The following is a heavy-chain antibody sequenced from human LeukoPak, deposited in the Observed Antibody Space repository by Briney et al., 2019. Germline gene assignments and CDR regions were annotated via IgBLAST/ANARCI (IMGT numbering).Heavy chain of an antibody. J-gene: IGHJ5*02. D-gene: IGHD6-6*01. CDR3: ARLLVRSQFDP. CDR2: IYYSGST. V-gene: IGHV4-38-2*02. CDR1: GYSISSGYY. Sequence: SETLSLTCTVSGYSISSGYYWGWIRQPPGKGLEWIGSIYYSGSTYYNPSLKSRVTISVDTSKNQFSLKLSSVTAADTAVYYCARLLVRSQFDPWGQGTLVTVSS.